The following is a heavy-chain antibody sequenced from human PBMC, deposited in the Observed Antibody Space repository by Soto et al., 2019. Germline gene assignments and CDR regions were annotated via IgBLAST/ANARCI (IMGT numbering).Heavy chain of an antibody. V-gene: IGHV1-69*13. CDR1: GGTFSSYA. CDR2: IIPIFGTA. CDR3: ARVESDYYDSSVFVHWFAP. J-gene: IGHJ5*02. Sequence: GASVKVSCKASGGTFSSYAISWVRQAPGQGLEWMGGIIPIFGTANYAQKFQGRVTITADESTSTAYMELSSLRSEDTAVYYCARVESDYYDSSVFVHWFAPWGQGTLVTVSS. D-gene: IGHD3-22*01.